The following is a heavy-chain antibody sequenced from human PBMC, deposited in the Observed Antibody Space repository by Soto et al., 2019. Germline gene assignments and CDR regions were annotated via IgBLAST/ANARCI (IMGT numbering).Heavy chain of an antibody. V-gene: IGHV3-15*07. CDR3: TTDYYDDDFWSGSYGMDV. Sequence: GGSLRLSCAASGFTFSNAWMNWVRQAPGKGLEWVGRIKSKTDGGTTDYAAPVKGRFTISRDDSKNTLYLQMSSLKTEDTAAYYCTTDYYDDDFWSGSYGMDVWGQGTTVTVSS. J-gene: IGHJ6*02. D-gene: IGHD3-3*01. CDR2: IKSKTDGGTT. CDR1: GFTFSNAW.